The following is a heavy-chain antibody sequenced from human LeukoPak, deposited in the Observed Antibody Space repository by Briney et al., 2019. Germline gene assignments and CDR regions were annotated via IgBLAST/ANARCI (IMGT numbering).Heavy chain of an antibody. V-gene: IGHV3-21*01. J-gene: IGHJ4*02. D-gene: IGHD3-10*01. CDR3: AREEEWYASGTYYKGFDS. CDR2: ISTRSTYI. Sequence: KPGGSLRLSCTASGFTFGDYAMSWVRQAPGKGLEWVSCISTRSTYIYYADSVKGRFTISRDNAKNSLYLQMNSLRADDTAVYYCAREEEWYASGTYYKGFDSWGQGTLVTVSS. CDR1: GFTFGDYA.